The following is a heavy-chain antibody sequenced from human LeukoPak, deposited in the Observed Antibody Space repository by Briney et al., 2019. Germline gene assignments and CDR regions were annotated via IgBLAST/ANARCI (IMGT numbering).Heavy chain of an antibody. D-gene: IGHD3-16*01. CDR3: ARGGDGMDV. CDR2: INSDGRTT. Sequence: GGSLRLSCAASGFTFSSHWMHWVRQAPGKGLVWVSLINSDGRTTTYADSVKGRLTISRDNAKNTLYLQMNSLRAEDTAVYYCARGGDGMDVWGQGTTVIVSS. V-gene: IGHV3-74*01. J-gene: IGHJ6*02. CDR1: GFTFSSHW.